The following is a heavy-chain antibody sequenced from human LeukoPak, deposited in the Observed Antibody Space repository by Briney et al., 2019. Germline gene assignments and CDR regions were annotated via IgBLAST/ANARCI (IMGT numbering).Heavy chain of an antibody. CDR2: IYYTGMT. V-gene: IGHV4-59*08. J-gene: IGHJ4*02. CDR3: ARHGRMVIMSKFSTGIDQ. D-gene: IGHD2-8*01. Sequence: PSETLSLTCTVPDGSISNYFWSWIRQPPGKGLEWIGYIYYTGMTNSNPSLKSPVTISMDTSKNQFSLNLRSVTAADTAIYYCARHGRMVIMSKFSTGIDQWGQGTLVTVSS. CDR1: DGSISNYF.